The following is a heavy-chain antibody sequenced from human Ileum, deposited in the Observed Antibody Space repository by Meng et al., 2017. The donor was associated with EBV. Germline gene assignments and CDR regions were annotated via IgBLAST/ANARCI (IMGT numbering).Heavy chain of an antibody. D-gene: IGHD6-19*01. CDR2: ISPDGI. J-gene: IGHJ4*02. CDR1: GFSLSNYG. Sequence: VWLVGSGGCVCQPGTSLRVACAASGFSLSNYGMHWVRQAPGKGLEWVALISPDGIWYPESVKGRFTVSRDNSKNTFYLQMNSLRFEDTAVYYCARDGIGWYPGDYWGRGTLVTVSS. V-gene: IGHV3-30*03. CDR3: ARDGIGWYPGDY.